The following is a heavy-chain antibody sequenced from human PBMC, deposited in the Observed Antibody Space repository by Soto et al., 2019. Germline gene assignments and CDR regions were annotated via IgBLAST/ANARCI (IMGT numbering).Heavy chain of an antibody. CDR3: ARGRPYAMDV. CDR2: IDSDGSST. Sequence: EVQLVESGGGLVQPGGSLRVSCAASGFTFGSYWMNWVRQAPGKGLVWVSRIDSDGSSTTYADSVKGRFTTSRDNAKNTLYLQMSSLSGEDTAVYYCARGRPYAMDVWGQGTTVTVSS. CDR1: GFTFGSYW. V-gene: IGHV3-74*01. J-gene: IGHJ6*02.